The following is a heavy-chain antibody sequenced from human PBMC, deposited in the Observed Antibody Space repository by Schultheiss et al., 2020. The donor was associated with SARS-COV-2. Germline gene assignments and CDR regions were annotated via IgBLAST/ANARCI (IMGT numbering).Heavy chain of an antibody. CDR2: INPNTAGT. J-gene: IGHJ5*02. Sequence: ASVKVSCKASGYTFTGYYIHWVRQAPGQGLEWMGWINPNTAGTNYAQKFQGRVTMTRDTSISTAYMELSRLRSDDTAVYYCARFRRSVAARQEAGWFDPWGQGTLVTVSS. D-gene: IGHD6-6*01. V-gene: IGHV1-2*02. CDR1: GYTFTGYY. CDR3: ARFRRSVAARQEAGWFDP.